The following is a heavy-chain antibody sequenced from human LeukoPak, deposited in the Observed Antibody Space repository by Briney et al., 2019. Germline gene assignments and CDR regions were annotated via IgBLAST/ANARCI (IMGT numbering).Heavy chain of an antibody. CDR3: ARGSGYYGSDYYGMDV. D-gene: IGHD3-10*01. V-gene: IGHV3-74*01. Sequence: EGSLRLSCAASGFTFSSYWMHWVRQAPGKGLVWVSRINSDGSSTSYADSVKGRFTISRDNAKNALYLQMNSLRAEDTAVYYCARGSGYYGSDYYGMDVWGQGTTVTVSS. CDR1: GFTFSSYW. J-gene: IGHJ6*02. CDR2: INSDGSST.